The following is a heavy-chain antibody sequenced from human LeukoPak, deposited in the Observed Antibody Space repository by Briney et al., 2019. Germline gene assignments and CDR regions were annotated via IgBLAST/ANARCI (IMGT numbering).Heavy chain of an antibody. CDR3: ATQGIRLGESSSLYRFADY. CDR2: IKQDGSET. D-gene: IGHD3-16*02. J-gene: IGHJ4*02. CDR1: GFIFSNYW. V-gene: IGHV3-7*03. Sequence: GGSLRLSCEASGFIFSNYWMNWVRQAPGKGLEWVANIKQDGSETHYVDSVKGRFTISRDNDRNSLYLQMDGLRAEDTAVYYCATQGIRLGESSSLYRFADYWGQGTLITVSS.